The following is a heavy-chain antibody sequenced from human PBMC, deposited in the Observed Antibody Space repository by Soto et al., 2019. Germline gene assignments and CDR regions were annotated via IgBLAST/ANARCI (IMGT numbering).Heavy chain of an antibody. CDR3: ARDSSSWYYYYGMDV. Sequence: PVGSLRLSCAASGFTVSSNYMSWVRQAPGKGLEWVSVIYSGGSTYYADSVKGRFTISRDNSKNTLYLQMNSLRAEDTAVYYCARDSSSWYYYYGMDVWGQGTTVTVSS. J-gene: IGHJ6*02. CDR1: GFTVSSNY. V-gene: IGHV3-53*01. D-gene: IGHD6-13*01. CDR2: IYSGGST.